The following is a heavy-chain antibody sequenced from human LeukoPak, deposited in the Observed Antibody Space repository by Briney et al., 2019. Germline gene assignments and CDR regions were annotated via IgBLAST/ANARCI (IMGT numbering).Heavy chain of an antibody. D-gene: IGHD3-22*01. CDR3: ARDTGGYYGY. CDR1: GGSMSSTSY. J-gene: IGHJ4*02. CDR2: IYYSGST. V-gene: IGHV4-39*07. Sequence: SETLSLTCTVSGGSMSSTSYWGWIRQPPGKGLEWIGSIYYSGSTYYNPSLKSRVTISVDTSKNQFSLKLSSVTAADTAVYYCARDTGGYYGYWGQGTLVTVSS.